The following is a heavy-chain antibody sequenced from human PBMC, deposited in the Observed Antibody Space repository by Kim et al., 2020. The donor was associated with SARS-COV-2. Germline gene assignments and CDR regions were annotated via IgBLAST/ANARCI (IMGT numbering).Heavy chain of an antibody. J-gene: IGHJ3*01. CDR2: IYYSGST. Sequence: SETLSLTCTVSVGSISSSSYYWGWIRQPPGKGLEWIGSIYYSGSTYYNPSLKSRVTISVDTSKYQFSLKLSSVTATDTAVYYSARLRATMIVVIFTLSGAFEFWGQGTMVTVSS. CDR3: ARLRATMIVVIFTLSGAFEF. D-gene: IGHD3-22*01. CDR1: VGSISSSSYY. V-gene: IGHV4-39*01.